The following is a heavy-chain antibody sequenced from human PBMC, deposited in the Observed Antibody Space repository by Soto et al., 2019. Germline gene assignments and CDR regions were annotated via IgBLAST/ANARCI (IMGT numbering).Heavy chain of an antibody. J-gene: IGHJ4*02. CDR2: ISAYNGNT. CDR3: ARGLYYYDSSGYCDY. Sequence: ASVKVSCKASGYTFTSYGISWVRQAPGQGLEWMGWISAYNGNTNYAQKLQGRVTMTTDTSTSTAYMELRSLRSDDTAVYYCARGLYYYDSSGYCDYWGQGTLVTVSS. V-gene: IGHV1-18*01. CDR1: GYTFTSYG. D-gene: IGHD3-22*01.